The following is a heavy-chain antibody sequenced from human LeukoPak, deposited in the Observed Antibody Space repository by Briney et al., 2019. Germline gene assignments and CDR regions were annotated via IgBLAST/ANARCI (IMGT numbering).Heavy chain of an antibody. V-gene: IGHV3-73*01. D-gene: IGHD1-26*01. J-gene: IGHJ3*02. Sequence: PGGSLRLSCAPTGETLSGATMCWGRQAPEKRLERVGRIRSKANSYATAYAASVKGRFTISRDDSKNTAYLQMNSLKTEDTAVYYWTIVGAADAFDIWGQGIMVTVSS. CDR2: IRSKANSYAT. CDR1: GETLSGAT. CDR3: TIVGAADAFDI.